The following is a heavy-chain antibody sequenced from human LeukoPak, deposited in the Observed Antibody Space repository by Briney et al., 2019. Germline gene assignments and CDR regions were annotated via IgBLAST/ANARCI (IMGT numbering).Heavy chain of an antibody. D-gene: IGHD3-3*01. J-gene: IGHJ6*03. Sequence: ASVKVSCKASGYTFTSYDINWVRQATGQGLEWMGWMNPNSGNTGYAQKFQGRVTMTRNTSINTAYMELSSLRSEDTAVYYCARDFTIFGVVQYYYYMDVWGKGTTVTVSS. CDR2: MNPNSGNT. CDR1: GYTFTSYD. CDR3: ARDFTIFGVVQYYYYMDV. V-gene: IGHV1-8*01.